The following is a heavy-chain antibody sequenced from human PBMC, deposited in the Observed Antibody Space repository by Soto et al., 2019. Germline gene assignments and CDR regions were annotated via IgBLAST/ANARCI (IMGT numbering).Heavy chain of an antibody. Sequence: QVQLVQSGAEVKKPGSSVKVSCKTSGVSFNNNGIGWVRQAPGHGLEWIGGVSPPFRTSNYARKFQGRISITADASTGTVNIELSSLPSEDTAQYYCARVLYYGSGSYSPYGMDVWGQGTTVTVSS. CDR1: GVSFNNNG. CDR2: VSPPFRTS. V-gene: IGHV1-69*01. D-gene: IGHD3-10*01. CDR3: ARVLYYGSGSYSPYGMDV. J-gene: IGHJ6*02.